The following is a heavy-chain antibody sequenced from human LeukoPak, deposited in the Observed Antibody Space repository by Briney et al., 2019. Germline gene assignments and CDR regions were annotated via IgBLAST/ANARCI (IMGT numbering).Heavy chain of an antibody. V-gene: IGHV4-59*12. D-gene: IGHD5-24*01. CDR2: IYYSGST. Sequence: PSETLSLTCTVSGGSMSSYYWSWIRQPPGKGLEWIGYIYYSGSTNYNPSLKSRVTISVDTSKNQFSLRLSSVTAADTAVYYCARVDGDGYNIPDYWGQGTLVTVSS. J-gene: IGHJ4*02. CDR3: ARVDGDGYNIPDY. CDR1: GGSMSSYY.